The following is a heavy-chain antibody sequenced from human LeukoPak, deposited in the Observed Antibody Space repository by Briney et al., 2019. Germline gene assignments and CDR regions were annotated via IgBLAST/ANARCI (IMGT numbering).Heavy chain of an antibody. D-gene: IGHD6-25*01. Sequence: SQTLSLTCTVSGGSITAGGYFWSWIRQHPGKGLECIGHISYSGSTYYTPSLKSRATISVDTSKNHFSLKMSSVTAADTAVYYCARSSGTGTFSYWGQGTLVTVSS. CDR1: GGSITAGGYF. V-gene: IGHV4-31*03. J-gene: IGHJ4*02. CDR2: ISYSGST. CDR3: ARSSGTGTFSY.